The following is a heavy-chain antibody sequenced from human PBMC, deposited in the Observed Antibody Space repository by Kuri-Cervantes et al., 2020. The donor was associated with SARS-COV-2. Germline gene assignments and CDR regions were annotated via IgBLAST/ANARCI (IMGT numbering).Heavy chain of an antibody. Sequence: GESLKISCAASGFTFRSYGMHWVRQAPGKGLEWVAFIRYDGSNKYYADSVKGRFTISRDNAKNSLYLQMNSLRAEDTAVYYCAREVRGSYHTSYFDYWGQGTLVTVSS. CDR1: GFTFRSYG. J-gene: IGHJ4*02. D-gene: IGHD1-26*01. V-gene: IGHV3-30*02. CDR3: AREVRGSYHTSYFDY. CDR2: IRYDGSNK.